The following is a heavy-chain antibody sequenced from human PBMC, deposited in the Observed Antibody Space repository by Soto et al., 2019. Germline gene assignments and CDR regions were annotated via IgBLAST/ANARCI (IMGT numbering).Heavy chain of an antibody. V-gene: IGHV1-69*01. J-gene: IGHJ6*02. CDR3: ADSRGFSEAMDA. D-gene: IGHD1-26*01. Sequence: QVQLVQSGAEVKKPGSSVKVSCTASGGAFRNYAVSWVRQAPGQGLEWMGAVMPTFGAGVYAQKFQGRLTIFADESRNTAYLNVSSLTFEDAAIYCGADSRGFSEAMDACGQGTTLTVS. CDR2: VMPTFGAG. CDR1: GGAFRNYA.